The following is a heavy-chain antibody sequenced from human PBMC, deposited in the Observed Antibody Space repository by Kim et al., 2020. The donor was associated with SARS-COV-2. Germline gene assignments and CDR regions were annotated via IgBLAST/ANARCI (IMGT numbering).Heavy chain of an antibody. D-gene: IGHD3-10*01. V-gene: IGHV3-23*01. CDR2: ISGSGGST. CDR1: GFTFSSYA. J-gene: IGHJ4*02. CDR3: AKPFGHYYGSNPGHTYYFDY. Sequence: GGSLRLSCAASGFTFSSYAMSWVRQAPGKGLEWVSAISGSGGSTYYADSVKGRFTISRDNSKNTLYLQMNSLRAEDTAVYYCAKPFGHYYGSNPGHTYYFDYWGQGTLVTVSS.